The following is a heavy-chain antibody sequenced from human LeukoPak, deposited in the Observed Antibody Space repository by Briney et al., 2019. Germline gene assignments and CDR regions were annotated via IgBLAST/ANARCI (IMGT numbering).Heavy chain of an antibody. V-gene: IGHV4-59*01. CDR2: IYYSGST. CDR1: GGSISSYY. J-gene: IGHJ4*02. CDR3: ARMDDSRLFDY. Sequence: PSETLSLTCTVSGGSISSYYWSWIRQPPGKGLEWIGYIYYSGSTNYNPSLKSRVTISVDTSKNQFSLKLSSVTAADMAVYYCARMDDSRLFDYWGQGTLVTVSS. D-gene: IGHD3-22*01.